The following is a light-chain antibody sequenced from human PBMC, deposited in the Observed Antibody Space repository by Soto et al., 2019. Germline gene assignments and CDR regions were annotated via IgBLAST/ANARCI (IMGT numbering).Light chain of an antibody. J-gene: IGKJ4*01. CDR2: ATS. CDR1: QGLNNW. Sequence: DIQMTQSPSSVSASVGDRITITCRASQGLNNWLAWYLQKPGKPPQNLIFATSSLQTGVPSRFSGSGSGTDVTLTITSLQPEDFATYYCQQARSFPYTFGGGTKVEI. V-gene: IGKV1-12*01. CDR3: QQARSFPYT.